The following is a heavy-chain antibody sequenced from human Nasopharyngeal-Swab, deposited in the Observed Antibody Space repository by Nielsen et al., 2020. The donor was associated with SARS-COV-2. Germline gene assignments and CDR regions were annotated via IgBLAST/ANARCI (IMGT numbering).Heavy chain of an antibody. J-gene: IGHJ4*02. CDR2: ISDSGSHI. D-gene: IGHD3-10*01. Sequence: GESLKISCAASGFSFDIYEMNWVRQAPGKGLEWLSYISDSGSHIYYADSVKGRFTISRDNSKNTLYLQMNSLRAEDTAVYYCASGLLWFGELSYWGQGTLVTVSS. CDR3: ASGLLWFGELSY. V-gene: IGHV3-48*03. CDR1: GFSFDIYE.